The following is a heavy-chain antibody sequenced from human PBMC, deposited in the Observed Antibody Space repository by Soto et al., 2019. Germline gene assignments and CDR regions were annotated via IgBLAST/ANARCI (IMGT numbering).Heavy chain of an antibody. V-gene: IGHV4-39*01. Sequence: QLQLQESGPGLVKPSETLSLTCTVSGGSISSSSYYWGWIRQPPGKGLEWIGSIYYSGSTYYNPFGKARVTIAVDTSKSQCSLKLSSVTAADTAVYYCARPVGYGSGGNWFDPWGQGSMVT. J-gene: IGHJ5*02. CDR1: GGSISSSSYY. D-gene: IGHD3-10*01. CDR2: IYYSGST. CDR3: ARPVGYGSGGNWFDP.